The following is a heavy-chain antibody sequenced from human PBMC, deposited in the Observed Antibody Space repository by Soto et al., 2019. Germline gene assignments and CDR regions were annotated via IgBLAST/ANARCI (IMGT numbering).Heavy chain of an antibody. Sequence: GGSLRLSCAASGFVFRDSWMTWVRQAPGKGLEWVASLNEDGSAKYHAESVGGRFTISRDNAKNSLYLQMYSLGPDDTAVYYCARAVTSPNPLWGQGTLVTVSS. CDR2: LNEDGSAK. D-gene: IGHD4-4*01. V-gene: IGHV3-7*04. CDR1: GFVFRDSW. J-gene: IGHJ4*02. CDR3: ARAVTSPNPL.